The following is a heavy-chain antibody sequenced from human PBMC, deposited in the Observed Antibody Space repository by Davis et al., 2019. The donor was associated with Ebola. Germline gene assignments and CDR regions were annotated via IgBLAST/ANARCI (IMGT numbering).Heavy chain of an antibody. CDR2: IYYSGST. J-gene: IGHJ4*02. D-gene: IGHD6-19*01. Sequence: SETLSLTCTVSGGSISSYYWGWIRQPPGKGLEWIANIYYSGSTQYNPSLKSRVTISVDTSKNQFSLKLTSVTAADTAVYYCVRHGDWVAVAGLWGQGTLVTVSS. V-gene: IGHV4-39*01. CDR1: GGSISSYY. CDR3: VRHGDWVAVAGL.